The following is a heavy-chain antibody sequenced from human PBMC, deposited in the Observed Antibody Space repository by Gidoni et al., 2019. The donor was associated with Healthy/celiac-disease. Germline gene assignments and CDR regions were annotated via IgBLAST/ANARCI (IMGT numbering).Heavy chain of an antibody. CDR3: ARHVYDPPFWEDYYYYGMDV. Sequence: EVQLLQSGAEVKQPVASLKISCKGSGYSFTSYWIGWVRQMPGKGLEWMGIIYPGDSDTRYSPAFQGQVTISADKSISTAYLQWSSLKASDTAMYYCARHVYDPPFWEDYYYYGMDVWGQGTTVTVSS. CDR2: IYPGDSDT. J-gene: IGHJ6*02. D-gene: IGHD3-22*01. V-gene: IGHV5-51*01. CDR1: GYSFTSYW.